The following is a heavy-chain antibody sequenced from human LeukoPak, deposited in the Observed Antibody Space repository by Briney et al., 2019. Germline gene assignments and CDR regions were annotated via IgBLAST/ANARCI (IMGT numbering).Heavy chain of an antibody. Sequence: PGGSLRLSCAASGFTFSSYAMNWVRQAPGRGLEWVSAISGGGGSIDYADSVKGRFTISRDNSKNTVYLQMNSLRAEDTAAYYCASCGGGYYYSDSWGQGTLVTVSS. CDR1: GFTFSSYA. CDR3: ASCGGGYYYSDS. V-gene: IGHV3-23*01. D-gene: IGHD3-22*01. J-gene: IGHJ4*02. CDR2: ISGGGGSI.